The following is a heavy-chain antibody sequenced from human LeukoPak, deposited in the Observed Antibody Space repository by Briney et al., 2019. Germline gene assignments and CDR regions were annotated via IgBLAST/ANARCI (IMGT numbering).Heavy chain of an antibody. D-gene: IGHD5-24*01. CDR3: ARSWYGYNCVDY. Sequence: NPSETLSLTCTVSGGSISSYYWSWIRQPPGKGLEWIGYIYYSGSTNYNPSLKSRVTISVDTSKNQFSLKLSSVTAADTAVYYCARSWYGYNCVDYWGQGTLVTVSS. V-gene: IGHV4-59*01. J-gene: IGHJ4*02. CDR2: IYYSGST. CDR1: GGSISSYY.